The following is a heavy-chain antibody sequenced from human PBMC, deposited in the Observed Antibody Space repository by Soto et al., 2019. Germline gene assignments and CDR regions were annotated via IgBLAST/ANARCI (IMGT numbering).Heavy chain of an antibody. Sequence: QVQLVQSGAEVRKPGASVKVSCKASGYTFTSYAMHWVRQAPGQRREWMGWINAGNGNTKYSQKFQGRVTITRDTSATTAYMEPSSLRTEDTAVYFCQTLDNYSSALAYWGQGSLVTVSP. CDR1: GYTFTSYA. D-gene: IGHD3-10*01. CDR3: QTLDNYSSALAY. J-gene: IGHJ4*02. V-gene: IGHV1-3*01. CDR2: INAGNGNT.